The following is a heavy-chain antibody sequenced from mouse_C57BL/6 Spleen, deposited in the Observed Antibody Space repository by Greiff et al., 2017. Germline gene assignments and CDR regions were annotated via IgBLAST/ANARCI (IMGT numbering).Heavy chain of an antibody. CDR3: ARHEEFTTVVAGFDY. CDR2: FYPGSGSI. J-gene: IGHJ2*01. V-gene: IGHV1-62-2*01. CDR1: GYTFTEYT. Sequence: QVHVKQSGAELVKPGASVKLSCKASGYTFTEYTIHWVKQRSGQGLEWIGWFYPGSGSIKYNEKFKDKATLTADKSSSAVYMELSRLTSEDSAVYFCARHEEFTTVVAGFDYWGQGTTLTVSS. D-gene: IGHD1-1*01.